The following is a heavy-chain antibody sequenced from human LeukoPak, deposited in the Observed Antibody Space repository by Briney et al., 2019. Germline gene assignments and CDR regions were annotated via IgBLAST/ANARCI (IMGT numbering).Heavy chain of an antibody. CDR1: GFTFSNYA. CDR3: AKQHAATGGYFDY. V-gene: IGHV3-23*01. D-gene: IGHD6-25*01. CDR2: ISGSDGRT. Sequence: GGSLRLSCAASGFTFSNYAMSWVRQAPGKGLEWVSTISGSDGRTYYADSVKGRFTISRDNSKNTLYLQLNSLRAEDTAVYYCAKQHAATGGYFDYWGQGTLVTVSS. J-gene: IGHJ4*02.